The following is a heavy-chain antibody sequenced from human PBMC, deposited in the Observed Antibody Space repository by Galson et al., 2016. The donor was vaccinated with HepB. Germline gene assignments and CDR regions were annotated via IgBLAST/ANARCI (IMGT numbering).Heavy chain of an antibody. CDR1: GYSFSSYE. D-gene: IGHD6-13*01. CDR3: ARGLQQLEFDY. J-gene: IGHJ4*02. V-gene: IGHV1-8*01. Sequence: SVKVSCKASGYSFSSYEMNWVRQAPGQGLEWMGWMNPNSGNTGFAQKFQGRVTMTRNTSISTAYMELRGLRSEDTAVYYCARGLQQLEFDYWGQGTLVTVPS. CDR2: MNPNSGNT.